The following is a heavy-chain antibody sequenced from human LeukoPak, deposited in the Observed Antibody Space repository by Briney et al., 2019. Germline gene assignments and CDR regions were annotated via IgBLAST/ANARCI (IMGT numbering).Heavy chain of an antibody. V-gene: IGHV4-59*12. D-gene: IGHD1-26*01. CDR1: GGSISGYY. Sequence: ETLSLTCTVSGGSISGYYWSWFRQPPGKGLEWIGYIYYSGNTNYNPSLESRVTISLDTSMNQFSLNLNFMTAADTAVYYCARIYGSYSPDYWGQGTLVTVSS. J-gene: IGHJ4*02. CDR3: ARIYGSYSPDY. CDR2: IYYSGNT.